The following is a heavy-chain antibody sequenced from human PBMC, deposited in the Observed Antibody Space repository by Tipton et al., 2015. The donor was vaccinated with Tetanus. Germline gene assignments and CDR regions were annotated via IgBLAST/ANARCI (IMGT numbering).Heavy chain of an antibody. D-gene: IGHD6-6*01. CDR3: AKDEGWGTSSSWLALDS. CDR2: ISWNSGSI. Sequence: SLRLSCAASGFTFDDYAMHWVRQAPGKGLEWVSGISWNSGSIGYADSVKGRFTISRDNAKHSLYLQMNSLRAEDTALYYCAKDEGWGTSSSWLALDSWGQGTLVAVSS. J-gene: IGHJ4*02. CDR1: GFTFDDYA. V-gene: IGHV3-9*01.